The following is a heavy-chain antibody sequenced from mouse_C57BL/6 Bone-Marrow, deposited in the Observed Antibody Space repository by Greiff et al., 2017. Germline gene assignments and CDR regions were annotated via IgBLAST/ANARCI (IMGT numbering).Heavy chain of an antibody. CDR2: INPNNGGT. D-gene: IGHD4-1*01. CDR1: GFTFTDYK. V-gene: IGHV1-22*01. CDR3: ARRKDNWDGYDY. J-gene: IGHJ2*01. Sequence: VQLQQSGPELVKPGASVKMSCTASGFTFTDYKMHWVPQTHGKSLEWIGYINPNNGGTSYNQKLKGQATLTVNESSSTAYLELRSLTSEDSAVYYCARRKDNWDGYDYWGQGTTLTVSS.